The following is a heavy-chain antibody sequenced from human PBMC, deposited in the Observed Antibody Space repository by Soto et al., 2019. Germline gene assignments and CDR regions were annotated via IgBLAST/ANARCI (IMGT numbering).Heavy chain of an antibody. Sequence: PSETLSLTCTVSGGSISSYYWSWIRQPPGKGLEWIGYIYYSGSTNYNPSLKSRVTISVDTSKNQFSLKLSSVTAADTAVYYCARLYGDFDSRYYYYGMDVWGQGTTVTVSS. D-gene: IGHD4-17*01. J-gene: IGHJ6*02. CDR3: ARLYGDFDSRYYYYGMDV. CDR2: IYYSGST. CDR1: GGSISSYY. V-gene: IGHV4-59*08.